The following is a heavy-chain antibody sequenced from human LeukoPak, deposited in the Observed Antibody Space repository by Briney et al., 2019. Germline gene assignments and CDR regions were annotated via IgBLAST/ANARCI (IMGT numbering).Heavy chain of an antibody. CDR2: IYSGGGT. J-gene: IGHJ4*02. CDR1: GFSVSNSY. CDR3: AKGAYYDSSGLD. D-gene: IGHD3-22*01. V-gene: IGHV3-53*01. Sequence: GGSLRLSCAASGFSVSNSYMSWVRQAPGKGLDWVSVIYSGGGTFHSDSVKGRFTASGDYSKNTLYLQMNNLRADDTAVYYCAKGAYYDSSGLDWGQGTLVTVSS.